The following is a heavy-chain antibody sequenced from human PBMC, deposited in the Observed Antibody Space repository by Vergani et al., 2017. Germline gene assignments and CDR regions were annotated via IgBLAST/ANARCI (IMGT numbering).Heavy chain of an antibody. CDR3: AKEDGRDGNTLLYFES. J-gene: IGHJ4*02. CDR2: IGYDGRIK. V-gene: IGHV3-30*02. CDR1: GFSFNTYG. D-gene: IGHD5-24*01. Sequence: QVQLVETGGGVVQPGGSLRLYCATSGFSFNTYGAHWVRQAPGKGLEWVAFIGYDGRIKYNVDSVKGRFTISRDTSKKTLSLQMRSLRADDTAVYYCAKEDGRDGNTLLYFESWGQGTLVTVSS.